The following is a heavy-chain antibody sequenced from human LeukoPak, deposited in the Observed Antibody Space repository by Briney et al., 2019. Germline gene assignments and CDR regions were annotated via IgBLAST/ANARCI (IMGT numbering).Heavy chain of an antibody. V-gene: IGHV4-31*03. CDR2: IYFSGST. D-gene: IGHD2-21*01. Sequence: KASQTLSLTCTVSGGSISSGGHYWSWIRQHPGRGLEWIGYIYFSGSTYYNPSLKSRVTISLDTSKNQFSLKLNSVTAADTAIYYCARNILGCDTFDIWGQGTLVTVSS. CDR3: ARNILGCDTFDI. J-gene: IGHJ3*02. CDR1: GGSISSGGHY.